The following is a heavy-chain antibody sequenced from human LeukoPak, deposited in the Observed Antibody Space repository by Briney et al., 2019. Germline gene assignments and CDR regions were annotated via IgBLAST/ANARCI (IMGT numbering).Heavy chain of an antibody. V-gene: IGHV5-51*01. CDR1: GYSFTSYW. J-gene: IGHJ4*02. Sequence: GESLKISCKGSGYSFTSYWIGWVRQMPGKGLEWMGIIYPGDSDTRYNPSFQGQVTISADKSISTAYLQWSNLKASDTAMYHCARHGVRGYTNGYFDYWGQGTLVTVSS. D-gene: IGHD5-18*01. CDR3: ARHGVRGYTNGYFDY. CDR2: IYPGDSDT.